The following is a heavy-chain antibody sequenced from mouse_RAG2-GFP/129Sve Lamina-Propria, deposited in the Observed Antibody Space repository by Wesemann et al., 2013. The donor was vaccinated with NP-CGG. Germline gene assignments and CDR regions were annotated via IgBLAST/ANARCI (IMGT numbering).Heavy chain of an antibody. CDR1: GYAFSSYW. D-gene: IGHD2-1*01. CDR2: IYPGDGDT. CDR3: ARRYGNYVDAMDY. J-gene: IGHJ4*01. Sequence: QVQLQQSGAELVKPGASVKISCKASGYAFSSYWMNWVKQRPGKGLEWIGQIYPGDGDTNYNGKFKSKATLTVDTSSSTAYMQLSSLTSEDSAVYYCARRYGNYVDAMDYWGQGTSVTVSS. V-gene: IGHV1-80*01.